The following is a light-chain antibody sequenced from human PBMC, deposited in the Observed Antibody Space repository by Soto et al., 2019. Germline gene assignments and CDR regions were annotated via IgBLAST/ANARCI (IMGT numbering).Light chain of an antibody. Sequence: EIVFTQSPGTLSLSPGERATVSCRASQSVTDSFLAWYQQKPGQAPRLLIYAASIRAPGIPDKFSGTGSGTDYSLTIDRLEPEDSAVYYCHQYDNAPQTLGQGTKVDIK. CDR2: AAS. CDR3: HQYDNAPQT. J-gene: IGKJ2*01. CDR1: QSVTDSF. V-gene: IGKV3-20*01.